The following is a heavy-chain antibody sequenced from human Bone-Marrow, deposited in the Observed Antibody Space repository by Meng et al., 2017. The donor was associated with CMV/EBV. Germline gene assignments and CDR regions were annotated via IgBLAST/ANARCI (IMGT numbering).Heavy chain of an antibody. CDR2: ISSSGSTI. Sequence: GGSLRLSCAASGFTFSSYEMNWVRQAPGKGLEWVSYISSSGSTIYYADSVKGRFTISRDNAKNSLYLQMSSLRAEDTAAYYCARDACSSTSCYSQNNWFDPWGQGTLVTVSS. V-gene: IGHV3-48*03. CDR3: ARDACSSTSCYSQNNWFDP. D-gene: IGHD2-2*01. J-gene: IGHJ5*02. CDR1: GFTFSSYE.